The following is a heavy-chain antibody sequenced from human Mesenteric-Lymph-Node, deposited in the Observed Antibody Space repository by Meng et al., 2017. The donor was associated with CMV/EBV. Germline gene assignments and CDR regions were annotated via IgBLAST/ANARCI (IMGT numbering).Heavy chain of an antibody. D-gene: IGHD2-15*01. J-gene: IGHJ6*02. CDR2: INWNSGSR. CDR1: GFSFDDYA. CDR3: VKGCGSAGSCFFNDYYYGMDV. Sequence: SLTISCAASGFSFDDYAMHWVRQAPGTGLEWVSGINWNSGSRGYADSVKGRFTISRDNAKKSLYLQMNSLRAEDTALYYCVKGCGSAGSCFFNDYYYGMDVWGQGTTVTVSS. V-gene: IGHV3-9*01.